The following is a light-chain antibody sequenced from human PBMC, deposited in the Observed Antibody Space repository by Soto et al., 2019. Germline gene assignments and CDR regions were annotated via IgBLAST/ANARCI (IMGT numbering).Light chain of an antibody. J-gene: IGKJ5*01. CDR2: AAS. CDR3: QQLNSYPLIT. V-gene: IGKV1-9*01. Sequence: IQLTQSPSSLSSCVGDIFTITGRSSQGISSYLAWYQQKPGKAPKLLIYAASTLQSGVPSRFSGSGSGTDFTLTISSLQPEDFATYYCQQLNSYPLITFGQGTRLEIK. CDR1: QGISSY.